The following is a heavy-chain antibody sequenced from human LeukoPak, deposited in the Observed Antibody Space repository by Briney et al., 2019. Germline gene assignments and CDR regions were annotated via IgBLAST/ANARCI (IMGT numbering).Heavy chain of an antibody. D-gene: IGHD5-18*01. Sequence: SVKVSCKASGGTSTNYTLHWVRQAPGHGLDWMGRIIPVLGVTNYAQKFQGRVSISADRSTSTAYMDLSSLRSEDTAVYFCARGAGSDTAMIEDALQIWGQGTMVIVSS. CDR1: GGTSTNYT. CDR3: ARGAGSDTAMIEDALQI. J-gene: IGHJ3*02. CDR2: IIPVLGVT. V-gene: IGHV1-69*02.